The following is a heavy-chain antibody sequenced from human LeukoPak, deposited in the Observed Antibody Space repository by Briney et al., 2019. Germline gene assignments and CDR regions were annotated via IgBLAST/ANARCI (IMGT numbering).Heavy chain of an antibody. Sequence: GASVKVSCKASGYTFTGYYMHWVRQAPGQGLEWMGRINPNSGGTNYAQKFQGRVTMTRDTSISTAYMELSRLRPDDTAVYYCARARRRDGYNARYFDYWGQGTLVTVSS. CDR2: INPNSGGT. CDR1: GYTFTGYY. V-gene: IGHV1-2*06. J-gene: IGHJ4*02. CDR3: ARARRRDGYNARYFDY. D-gene: IGHD5-24*01.